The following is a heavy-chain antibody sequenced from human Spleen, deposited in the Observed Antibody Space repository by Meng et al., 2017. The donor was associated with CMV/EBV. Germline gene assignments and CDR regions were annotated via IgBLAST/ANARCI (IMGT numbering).Heavy chain of an antibody. CDR2: ISSSSSYI. D-gene: IGHD4-11*01. CDR1: GFTFSSYS. CDR3: AGSVTPGYYYYYGMDV. Sequence: GESLKISCAASGFTFSSYSMNWVRQAPGKGLEWVSSISSSSSYIYYADSVKGRFTISRDNAKNSLYLQMNSLRAEDTAVYYCAGSVTPGYYYYYGMDVWGQGTTVTVSS. J-gene: IGHJ6*02. V-gene: IGHV3-21*01.